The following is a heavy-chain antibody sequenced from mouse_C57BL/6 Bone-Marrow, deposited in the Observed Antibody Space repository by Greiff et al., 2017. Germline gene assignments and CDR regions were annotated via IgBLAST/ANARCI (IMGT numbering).Heavy chain of an antibody. D-gene: IGHD4-1*02. V-gene: IGHV1-63*01. Sequence: VQLQQSGAELVRPGTSVKMSCKASGYTFTNYWIGWAKQRPGHGLEWIGDIYPGGGYTNYNEKFKGKATLTADKSSSTAYMQFSSLTSEDSAIYYCARGGNWALDYWGQGTTLTVSS. CDR2: IYPGGGYT. J-gene: IGHJ2*01. CDR3: ARGGNWALDY. CDR1: GYTFTNYW.